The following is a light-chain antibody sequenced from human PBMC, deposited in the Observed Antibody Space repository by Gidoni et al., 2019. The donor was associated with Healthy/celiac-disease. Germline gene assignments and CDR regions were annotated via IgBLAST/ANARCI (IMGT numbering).Light chain of an antibody. J-gene: IGKJ2*01. CDR3: QQSYSTPDT. CDR2: AAS. CDR1: QSISSY. Sequence: DIQMTQSPSSLSASVGDRVTITCRASQSISSYLNWYQQKPGKAPKRLIYAASSLQSGVPSRFSGSVSGTDFTLTISSLQPEDFATYYCQQSYSTPDTFGQGTKLEIK. V-gene: IGKV1-39*01.